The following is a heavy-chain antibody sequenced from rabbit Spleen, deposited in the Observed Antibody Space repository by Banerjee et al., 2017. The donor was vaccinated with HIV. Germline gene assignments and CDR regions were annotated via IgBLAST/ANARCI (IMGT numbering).Heavy chain of an antibody. D-gene: IGHD4-2*01. CDR2: IDPVFGIT. Sequence: QSLEESGGDLVKPGTSLTLTCKASGFSFSSSDYICWVRQAPGKGLEWIGYIDPVFGITYYANWVNGRFSISRENAQNTVFLQMTSLTAADTATYFCARDAAGREDFNLWGPGTLVTVS. CDR1: GFSFSSSDY. V-gene: IGHV1S40*01. CDR3: ARDAAGREDFNL. J-gene: IGHJ4*01.